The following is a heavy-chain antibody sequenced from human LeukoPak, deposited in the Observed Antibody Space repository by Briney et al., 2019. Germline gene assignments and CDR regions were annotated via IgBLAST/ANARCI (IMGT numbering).Heavy chain of an antibody. CDR3: ARAGGQQWLVENWFDP. J-gene: IGHJ5*02. CDR1: GGSISSYY. D-gene: IGHD6-19*01. V-gene: IGHV4-4*07. CDR2: IYTSGST. Sequence: TSETLSLTCTVSGGSISSYYWSWIRQPAGKGLEWIGRIYTSGSTNYNPSLKSRVTISVDTSKNQFSLKLSSVTAADTAVYYCARAGGQQWLVENWFDPWGQGTLVTVSS.